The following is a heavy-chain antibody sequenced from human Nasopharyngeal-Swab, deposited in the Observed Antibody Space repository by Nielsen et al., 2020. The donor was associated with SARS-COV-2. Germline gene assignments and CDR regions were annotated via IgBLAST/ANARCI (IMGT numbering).Heavy chain of an antibody. CDR1: GFTFTSYA. CDR3: AKDLTGYYAPLDQ. D-gene: IGHD3-9*01. Sequence: GGSLRLSCAASGFTFTSYAMNWVRQAPGKGLEWLSAVNGNGADTYYADSVKGRFTISKVNSKNTLYLHMNSLRAEDTAVYYCAKDLTGYYAPLDQWGQGVLVTVSS. CDR2: VNGNGADT. V-gene: IGHV3-23*01. J-gene: IGHJ4*02.